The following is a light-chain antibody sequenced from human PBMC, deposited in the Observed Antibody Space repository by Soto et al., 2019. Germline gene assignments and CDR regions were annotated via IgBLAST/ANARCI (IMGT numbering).Light chain of an antibody. Sequence: QSVLTQPASVSGSPGQSVTISCTGPRSDIGDSNFISWYQHSPGKAPRLLIYQVNNRPSGVSGRFSGSKAGNTASLTTSGLLDDDEADYFCASFRSGTILVFGSGTKLTVL. J-gene: IGLJ1*01. CDR3: ASFRSGTILV. CDR1: RSDIGDSNF. CDR2: QVN. V-gene: IGLV2-14*01.